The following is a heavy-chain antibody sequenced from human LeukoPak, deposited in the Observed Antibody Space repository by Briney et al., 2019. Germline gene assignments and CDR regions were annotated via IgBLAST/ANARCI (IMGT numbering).Heavy chain of an antibody. Sequence: GGSLRLSCAASGFTFSSYAMSWVRQAPGKGLEWVSAISGSGGSTYYADSVKGRFTISRDNAKNSLYLQMNSLRAEDTAVYYCAINEARDGMDVWGQGTTVTVSS. J-gene: IGHJ6*02. CDR3: AINEARDGMDV. CDR1: GFTFSSYA. CDR2: ISGSGGST. V-gene: IGHV3-23*01. D-gene: IGHD1-1*01.